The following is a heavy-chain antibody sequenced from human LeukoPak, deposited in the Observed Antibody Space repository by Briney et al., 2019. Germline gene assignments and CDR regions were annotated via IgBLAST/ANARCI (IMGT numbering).Heavy chain of an antibody. J-gene: IGHJ5*02. Sequence: SETLSLTCTVSGGSISSSSYYWGWIRQPPGKGLEWIGSIYHSGSTYYNPSLKSRVTISVDTSKNQFSLKLSSVTAADTAVYYCARAGYSSSSHWFDPWGQGTLVTVSS. CDR1: GGSISSSSYY. CDR2: IYHSGST. D-gene: IGHD6-13*01. V-gene: IGHV4-39*07. CDR3: ARAGYSSSSHWFDP.